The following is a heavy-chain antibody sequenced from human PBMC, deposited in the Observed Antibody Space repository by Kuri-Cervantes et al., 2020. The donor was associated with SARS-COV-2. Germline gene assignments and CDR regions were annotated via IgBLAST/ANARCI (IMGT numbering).Heavy chain of an antibody. CDR2: IWYDGSNK. V-gene: IGHV3-33*08. J-gene: IGHJ6*02. D-gene: IGHD3-22*01. CDR1: GFTFSSYG. CDR3: ARDPYYYDSTVLDV. Sequence: GGSLRLSCAASGFTFSSYGMHWVRQAPGKGLEWVAVIWYDGSNKYYADSVKGRFTIPRDNSKNTLYLQMNSLRAEDTAVYYCARDPYYYDSTVLDVWGQGTTVTVSS.